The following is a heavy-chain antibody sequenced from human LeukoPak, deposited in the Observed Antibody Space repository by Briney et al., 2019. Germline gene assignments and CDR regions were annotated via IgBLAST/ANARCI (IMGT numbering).Heavy chain of an antibody. D-gene: IGHD1-26*01. V-gene: IGHV3-23*01. CDR2: ISCSGGKT. Sequence: GRSLRLSCVASGFTLSSYGMSWVRQAPGKGLEWVSAISCSGGKTYNADSVKGRFTISRDNSRKTLYLQMNSLRAEDTAVYYCAKDGGSYQFDSWGQGTLVTVSS. CDR3: AKDGGSYQFDS. CDR1: GFTLSSYG. J-gene: IGHJ4*02.